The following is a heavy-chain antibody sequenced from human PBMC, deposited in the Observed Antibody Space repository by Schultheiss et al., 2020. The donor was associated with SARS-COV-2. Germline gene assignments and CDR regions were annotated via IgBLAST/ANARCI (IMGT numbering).Heavy chain of an antibody. CDR2: IYYSGST. Sequence: SETLSLTCTVSGGSVSSGSYYWSWIRQHPGKGLEWIGYIYYSGSTYYNPSLKSRVTISVDTSKNQFSLKLSSVTAADTAVYYCARGGRITMVRGVITWFDPWGQGTLVTVSS. J-gene: IGHJ5*02. CDR3: ARGGRITMVRGVITWFDP. D-gene: IGHD3-10*01. CDR1: GGSVSSGSYY. V-gene: IGHV4-31*03.